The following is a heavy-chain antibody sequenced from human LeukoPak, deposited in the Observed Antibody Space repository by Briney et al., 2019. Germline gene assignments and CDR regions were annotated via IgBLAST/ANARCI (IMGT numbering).Heavy chain of an antibody. J-gene: IGHJ4*02. V-gene: IGHV4-34*01. D-gene: IGHD3-10*01. Sequence: PSETLSLTCAVYGGSFSGYYWSWIRQPPGKGLEWIGEINHSGSTNYNPSLKSRVTISVDTSKNQFPLKLSSVTAADTAVYYCASRDYYGSGSYYRCWGQGTLVTVSS. CDR2: INHSGST. CDR1: GGSFSGYY. CDR3: ASRDYYGSGSYYRC.